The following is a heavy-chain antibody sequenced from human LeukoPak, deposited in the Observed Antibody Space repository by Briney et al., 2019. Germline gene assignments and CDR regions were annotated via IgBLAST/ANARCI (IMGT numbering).Heavy chain of an antibody. CDR2: IYYSGST. CDR3: ARDQGGLYGDYLAYFDY. V-gene: IGHV4-31*03. J-gene: IGHJ4*02. Sequence: PSETLSLTCTVSGGSISSGGYYWSWLRQHPGKGLEWIVYIYYSGSTYYNPSLKSRVTISVDTSKNQFSLKLSSVTAADTAVYYCARDQGGLYGDYLAYFDYWGQGTLVTVSS. D-gene: IGHD4-17*01. CDR1: GGSISSGGYY.